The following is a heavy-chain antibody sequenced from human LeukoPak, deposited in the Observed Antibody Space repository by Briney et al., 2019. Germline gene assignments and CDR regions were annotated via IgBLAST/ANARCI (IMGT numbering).Heavy chain of an antibody. D-gene: IGHD2-2*01. V-gene: IGHV1-69*13. CDR3: ARRYCSSTSCGGDYYYGMDV. CDR2: IIPIFGTA. CDR1: GGTFSSYA. Sequence: GASVKVSCKASGGTFSSYASSWVRQAPGQGLEWMGGIIPIFGTANYAQKFQGRVTITADESTSTAYMELSSLRSEDTAVYYCARRYCSSTSCGGDYYYGMDVWGQGTTVTVSS. J-gene: IGHJ6*02.